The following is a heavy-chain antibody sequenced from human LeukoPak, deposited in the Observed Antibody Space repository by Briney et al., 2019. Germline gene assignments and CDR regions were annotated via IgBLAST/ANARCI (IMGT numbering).Heavy chain of an antibody. D-gene: IGHD3-22*01. Sequence: GGSLRLSCAASGFTFSSYSMNWVRQPPGKGLEWVSYISSSSSTIYYADSVKGRFTISRDNAKNSLYLQMNSLRAEDTAVYYCASYKANYYDSSGYPPEYFQHWGQGTLVTVSS. J-gene: IGHJ1*01. CDR3: ASYKANYYDSSGYPPEYFQH. CDR2: ISSSSSTI. V-gene: IGHV3-48*01. CDR1: GFTFSSYS.